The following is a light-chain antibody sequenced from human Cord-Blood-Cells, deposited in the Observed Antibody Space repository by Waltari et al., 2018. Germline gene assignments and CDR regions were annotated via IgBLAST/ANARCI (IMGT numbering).Light chain of an antibody. CDR2: DAS. V-gene: IGKV1-33*01. CDR1: QDISNY. J-gene: IGKJ5*01. CDR3: QQIT. Sequence: DTQMTQSPSSLSASVGDRVTITCQASQDISNYLNWYQQKPGKAPKLLIYDASNLETGVPSRFSGSGSGTDFTFTISSLQPEDIATYYCQQITFGQGTRLEIK.